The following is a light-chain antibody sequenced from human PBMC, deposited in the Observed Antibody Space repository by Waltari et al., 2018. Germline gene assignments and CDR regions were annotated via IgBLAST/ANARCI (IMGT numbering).Light chain of an antibody. J-gene: IGKJ5*01. CDR1: QSVSSSY. V-gene: IGKV3-20*01. Sequence: EIVLTQSPGTLSLSPGERATLSCRASQSVSSSYLAWYQQKPGQAPRLLIYGASSRATGIPYSFSGSRSGTDFTLTISRLEPEDFAVYYCQQYGSSPPITFGQGTRLEIK. CDR3: QQYGSSPPIT. CDR2: GAS.